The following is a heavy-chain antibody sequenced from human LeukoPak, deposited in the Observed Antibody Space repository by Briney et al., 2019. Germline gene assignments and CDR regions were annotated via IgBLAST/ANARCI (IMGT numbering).Heavy chain of an antibody. V-gene: IGHV3-21*01. D-gene: IGHD1-26*01. CDR2: ISTSSSYI. CDR1: GFTFSSYS. CDR3: ARVGWERAYFDN. J-gene: IGHJ4*02. Sequence: GGSLRLSCAASGFTFSSYSMNWLRQAPGKGLEWISSISTSSSYIYYADSVKGRFTISRDNDKHSLYLQLNSLRAEDRAVYYCARVGWERAYFDNWGQGALVTVSS.